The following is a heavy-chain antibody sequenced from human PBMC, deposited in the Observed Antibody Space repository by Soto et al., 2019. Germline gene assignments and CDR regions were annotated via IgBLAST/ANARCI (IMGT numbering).Heavy chain of an antibody. V-gene: IGHV1-8*01. CDR1: GYNFPRSN. Sequence: QERLVQSGAELRRPGASVKISCRASGYNFPRSNVNWVRQASGQGPEWLGWMNAANGNAAFARDFQGRVTMTRDLSTDTAYLDLGGLSSGDTAMDYCARAVGIGVTGLDLWGPGTFVTVS. CDR3: ARAVGIGVTGLDL. J-gene: IGHJ5*02. CDR2: MNAANGNA. D-gene: IGHD2-21*02.